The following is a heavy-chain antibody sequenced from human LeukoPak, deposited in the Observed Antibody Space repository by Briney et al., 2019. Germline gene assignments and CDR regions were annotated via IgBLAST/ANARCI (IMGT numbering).Heavy chain of an antibody. J-gene: IGHJ4*02. CDR1: GFTFDDYA. CDR3: AKDRWGSSWNYFDY. V-gene: IGHV3-9*03. Sequence: GRSLRLSCAASGFTFDDYAMHWVRQVPGKGLEWVSGISWNSGRIGYADSVKGRFTISRDNARNSLYLQMNSLRAEGMALYYCAKDRWGSSWNYFDYWGQGTLVTVSS. D-gene: IGHD3-16*01. CDR2: ISWNSGRI.